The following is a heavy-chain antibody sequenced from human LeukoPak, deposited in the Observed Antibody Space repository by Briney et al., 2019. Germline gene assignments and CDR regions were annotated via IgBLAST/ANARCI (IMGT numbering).Heavy chain of an antibody. V-gene: IGHV3-7*01. D-gene: IGHD1-26*01. CDR2: IKQDGSEK. J-gene: IGHJ4*02. CDR1: GFTFSSYW. CDR3: ASGIVGATRS. Sequence: GGSLRLSCAASGFTFSSYWMSWVRQAPGKRREWVANIKQDGSEKYYVDSVKGRFTISRDNAKNSLYLQMNSLRAEDTAVYYCASGIVGATRSWGQGTLVTVSS.